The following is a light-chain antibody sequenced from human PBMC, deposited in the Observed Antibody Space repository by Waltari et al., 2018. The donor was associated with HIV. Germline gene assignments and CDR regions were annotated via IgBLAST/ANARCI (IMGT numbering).Light chain of an antibody. CDR1: RPNIGAGYD. V-gene: IGLV1-40*01. Sequence: QSVLTQPPSVSGAPGQRVTISSTGSRPNIGAGYDVHWAQQLPGTAPKLLIYGNTNRPSGVSDRFSGSKSGTSASLAITWLQAEDEADYYCQSYDSRQSGFWVFGGGTTLTVL. J-gene: IGLJ3*02. CDR2: GNT. CDR3: QSYDSRQSGFWV.